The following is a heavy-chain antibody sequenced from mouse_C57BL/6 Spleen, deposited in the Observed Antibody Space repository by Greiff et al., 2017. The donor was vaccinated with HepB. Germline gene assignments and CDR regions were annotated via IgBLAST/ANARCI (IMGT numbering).Heavy chain of an antibody. V-gene: IGHV2-5*01. J-gene: IGHJ2*01. CDR3: AKNRNYYGSSYEFDY. D-gene: IGHD1-1*01. CDR1: GFSLTSYG. CDR2: IWRGGST. Sequence: VMLVESGPGLVQPSQSLSITCTVSGFSLTSYGVHWVRQSPGKGLEWLGVIWRGGSTDYNAAFMSRLSITKDNSKSQVFFKMNSLQADDTPIYYCAKNRNYYGSSYEFDYWGQGTTLTVSS.